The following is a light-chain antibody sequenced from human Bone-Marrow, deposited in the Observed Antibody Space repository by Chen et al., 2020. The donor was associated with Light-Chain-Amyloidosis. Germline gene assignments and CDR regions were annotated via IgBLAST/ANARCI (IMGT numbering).Light chain of an antibody. CDR2: RDT. V-gene: IGLV3-25*03. CDR1: DLPTKY. CDR3: QSADSSDTYEVI. Sequence: YDLTHPPSLSVSPGQTARITCSGDDLPTKYAYCYQEKPGQAPVLVIHRDTERPSGISERFSGSSSGTTATLNISGGQAEDEADYHCQSADSSDTYEVIFGGGTKLIGL. J-gene: IGLJ2*01.